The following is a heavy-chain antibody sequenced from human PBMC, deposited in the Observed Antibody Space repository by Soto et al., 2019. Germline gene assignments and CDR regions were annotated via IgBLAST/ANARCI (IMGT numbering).Heavy chain of an antibody. CDR2: IRPSNSDT. V-gene: IGHV5-51*01. J-gene: IGHJ6*02. CDR1: GGTFSCYS. Sequence: ASVKVSCKTSGGTFSCYSISWARQMSGKGLEWMGIIRPSNSDTRYSPTFQGQVTISADKSISTAYLQWSSLKASDTAMYYCARHAVHGSGSNIPYGMDVWGQGTTVTVSS. CDR3: ARHAVHGSGSNIPYGMDV. D-gene: IGHD3-10*01.